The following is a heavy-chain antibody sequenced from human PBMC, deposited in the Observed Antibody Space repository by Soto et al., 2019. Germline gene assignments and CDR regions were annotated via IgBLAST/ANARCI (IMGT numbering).Heavy chain of an antibody. J-gene: IGHJ5*02. CDR1: GFTFSSYA. D-gene: IGHD6-6*01. CDR3: ASSSSGS. Sequence: QVQLVESGGGVVQPGRSLRLSCAASGFTFSSYAMHWVRQAPGKGLEWVAVISYDGSNIYYADSVKGRFTISRDNSKNTLYLQMNSRRAEDTAVYYWASSSSGSWGQGTLVTVSS. V-gene: IGHV3-30-3*01. CDR2: ISYDGSNI.